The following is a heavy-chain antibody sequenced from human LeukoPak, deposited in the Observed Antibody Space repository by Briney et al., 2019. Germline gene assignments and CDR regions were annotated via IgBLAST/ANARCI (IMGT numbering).Heavy chain of an antibody. V-gene: IGHV4-39*07. CDR3: AREVRGQLVRDYFDY. CDR1: GGSISSSSYY. Sequence: SETLSLTCTVSGGSISSSSYYWGWIRQPPGKGLEWIGSIYYSGSTYYNPSLKSRVTMSVDTSKNQFSLKLSSVTAADTAVYYCAREVRGQLVRDYFDYWGQGTLVTVSS. D-gene: IGHD6-6*01. J-gene: IGHJ4*02. CDR2: IYYSGST.